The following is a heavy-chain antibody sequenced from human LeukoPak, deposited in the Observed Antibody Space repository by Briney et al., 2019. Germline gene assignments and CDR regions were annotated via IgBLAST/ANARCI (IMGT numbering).Heavy chain of an antibody. V-gene: IGHV4-61*02. D-gene: IGHD5-12*01. J-gene: IGHJ6*03. Sequence: PSQTLSLTCTVSGGAISSGSYYWSWIRQPAGKGLEWIGRIYTSGSTNYNPSLKSRVTISVDTSKSHFSLKLSSVTAADTAVYYCARANCGYDYRGFGYYYYYMDVWGKGTTVTVSS. CDR2: IYTSGST. CDR1: GGAISSGSYY. CDR3: ARANCGYDYRGFGYYYYYMDV.